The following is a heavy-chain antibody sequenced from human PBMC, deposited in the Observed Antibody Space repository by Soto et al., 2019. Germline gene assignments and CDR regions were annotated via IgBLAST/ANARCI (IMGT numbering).Heavy chain of an antibody. Sequence: HSETLYLACAVYGGSFHGYYWGWIRQPPGKGLDWIGEINHSGSTNYNPSLKSRVTISVDTSKNQFSLKLSSVTAADTAVYYCARGNPSGSLVYYYYYYGMDVWGQGTTVTVSS. CDR2: INHSGST. CDR1: GGSFHGYY. J-gene: IGHJ6*02. CDR3: ARGNPSGSLVYYYYYYGMDV. V-gene: IGHV4-34*01. D-gene: IGHD3-10*01.